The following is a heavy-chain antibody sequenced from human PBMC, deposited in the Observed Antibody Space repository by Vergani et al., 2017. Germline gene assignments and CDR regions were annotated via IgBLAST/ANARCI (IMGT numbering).Heavy chain of an antibody. Sequence: QVQLVQSGAEVKKPGASVKVSCKASGYTFTSYYMHWVRQAPGQGLEWMGIINPSGDSTSYAQEFQGRVTMTRDTTTSTVYMELSSLSSEDTAVYYCASGWRQMGDYWGQGTLVTVSS. J-gene: IGHJ4*02. D-gene: IGHD5-24*01. CDR2: INPSGDST. V-gene: IGHV1-46*01. CDR1: GYTFTSYY. CDR3: ASGWRQMGDY.